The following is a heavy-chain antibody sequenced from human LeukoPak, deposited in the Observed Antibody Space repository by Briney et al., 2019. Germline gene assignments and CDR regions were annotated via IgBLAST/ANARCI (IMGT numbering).Heavy chain of an antibody. CDR2: ISGSGGST. Sequence: ETLSLTCAVYGGSFSGYYWSWVRQAPGKGLEWVSAISGSGGSTHYADSVKGRFTISRDNYKNKLYLQMNSLRAEDTAVYYCARDGGEGQRLGLGDDYWGQGTLVTVSS. CDR3: ARDGGEGQRLGLGDDY. J-gene: IGHJ4*02. CDR1: GGSFSGYY. D-gene: IGHD6-25*01. V-gene: IGHV3-23*01.